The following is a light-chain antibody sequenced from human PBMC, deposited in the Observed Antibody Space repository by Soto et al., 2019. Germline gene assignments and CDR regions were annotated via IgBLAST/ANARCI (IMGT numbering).Light chain of an antibody. V-gene: IGKV3-11*01. Sequence: EIVLTQSPATLSLSPGERATLSCRASQSVSSYLAWYQQKPSQAPRLLIYDASNRATGIPARFSGSGSGTDFTLTISSLETEDFAVYYCQQRSNWPPYTLGQGTKLEIK. CDR2: DAS. J-gene: IGKJ2*01. CDR1: QSVSSY. CDR3: QQRSNWPPYT.